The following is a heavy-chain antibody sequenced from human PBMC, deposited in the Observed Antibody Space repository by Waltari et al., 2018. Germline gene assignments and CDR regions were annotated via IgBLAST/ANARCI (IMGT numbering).Heavy chain of an antibody. V-gene: IGHV3-21*03. CDR2: ITRDSSAI. Sequence: EVQLVESGGGLVTPGGSLRLSCAASGFTFSTYTMNWVRPAPGKGLEWVSSITRDSSAINYADSGKGRFTISRDNAKNSLYLQMNSLRGEDTAVYYCARYLGGTSLDYWGQGTLVTVSS. CDR3: ARYLGGTSLDY. J-gene: IGHJ4*02. D-gene: IGHD1-26*01. CDR1: GFTFSTYT.